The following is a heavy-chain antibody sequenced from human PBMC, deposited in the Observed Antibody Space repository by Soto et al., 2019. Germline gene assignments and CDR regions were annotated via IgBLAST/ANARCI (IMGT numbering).Heavy chain of an antibody. CDR3: VRDYYDTSGYTNTFDM. V-gene: IGHV3-21*01. Sequence: SWGSLRISCASSVFTLSLHAMNWVRQAPGKGLEWVSFIGSRTSDIYYADSVKGRFTISRDNAKNSLYLDLTRLRAEDTAVYFCVRDYYDTSGYTNTFDMWGQGTLVTVSS. CDR1: VFTLSLHA. J-gene: IGHJ3*02. CDR2: IGSRTSDI. D-gene: IGHD3-22*01.